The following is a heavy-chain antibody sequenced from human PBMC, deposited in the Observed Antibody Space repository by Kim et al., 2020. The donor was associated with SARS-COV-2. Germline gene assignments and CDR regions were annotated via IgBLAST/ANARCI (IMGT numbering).Heavy chain of an antibody. D-gene: IGHD3-3*01. CDR3: ARDGLRFLEWLAPHNWFDP. CDR1: GYTFTSYA. J-gene: IGHJ5*02. Sequence: ASVKVSCKASGYTFTSYAMHWVRQAPGQRLEWMGWINAGNGNTKYSQKFQGRVTITRDTSASTAYMELSSLRSEDTAVYYCARDGLRFLEWLAPHNWFDPWGQGTLVTVSS. V-gene: IGHV1-3*01. CDR2: INAGNGNT.